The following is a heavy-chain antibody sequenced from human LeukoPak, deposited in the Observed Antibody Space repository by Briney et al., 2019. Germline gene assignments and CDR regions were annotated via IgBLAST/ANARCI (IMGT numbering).Heavy chain of an antibody. CDR1: GFTFSSSG. V-gene: IGHV3-33*01. Sequence: TGGSLRLSCAASGFTFSSSGMHWVRQAPGKGLEWVALIWYDGSNKYYADSVKGRFTISRDNSKNTLYLQMNSLRAEDTAIYYCARDPGGSGYSFDSWGRGTLVTVSS. CDR3: ARDPGGSGYSFDS. CDR2: IWYDGSNK. D-gene: IGHD6-19*01. J-gene: IGHJ4*02.